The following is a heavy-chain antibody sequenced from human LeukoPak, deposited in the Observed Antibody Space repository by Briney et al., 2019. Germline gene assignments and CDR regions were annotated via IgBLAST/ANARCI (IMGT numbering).Heavy chain of an antibody. CDR1: GGSISSSSYY. CDR2: IYYSGST. J-gene: IGHJ4*02. Sequence: SETLSLTCTVSGGSISSSSYYWGWIRQPPGKGLEWIGSIYYSGSTYYNPSLKSRVTISVDTSKNQFSLKLSSVTAADTAVCYCARLRRQADYFDYWGQGTLVTVSS. V-gene: IGHV4-39*01. D-gene: IGHD6-25*01. CDR3: ARLRRQADYFDY.